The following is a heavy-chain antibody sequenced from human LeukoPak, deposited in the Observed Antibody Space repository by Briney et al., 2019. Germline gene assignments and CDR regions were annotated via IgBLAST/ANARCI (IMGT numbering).Heavy chain of an antibody. CDR3: ARDLGYCSAGSCPGY. CDR2: IYSGGSV. V-gene: IGHV3-66*01. Sequence: GGSLRLSCAASGFTVSSNYMSWVRQAPGKGLDWVSVIYSGGSVYYADSVKGRFTISRDNSKNTLYLQMNSLKTEDTAVYYCARDLGYCSAGSCPGYWGQGTLVTVSS. CDR1: GFTVSSNY. J-gene: IGHJ4*02. D-gene: IGHD2-15*01.